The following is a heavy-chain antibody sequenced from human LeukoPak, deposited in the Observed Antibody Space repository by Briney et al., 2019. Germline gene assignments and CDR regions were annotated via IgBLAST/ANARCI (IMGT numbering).Heavy chain of an antibody. Sequence: SENLSLTCAVYGGSFSGYYWSWIRQPPGKGLEWIGEINHSGSTNYNPSLKSRFTISVDTSKNQFSLKLSSVTAADTAVYYCARGYGRADYWGQGTLVTVSS. V-gene: IGHV4-34*01. J-gene: IGHJ4*02. CDR1: GGSFSGYY. CDR3: ARGYGRADY. D-gene: IGHD3-10*01. CDR2: INHSGST.